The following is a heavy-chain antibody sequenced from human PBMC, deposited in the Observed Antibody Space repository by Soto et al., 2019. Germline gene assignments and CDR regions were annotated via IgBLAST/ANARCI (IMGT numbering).Heavy chain of an antibody. CDR2: ISYDGSNK. CDR3: ARDPANYYGSGSYYSRLDY. D-gene: IGHD3-10*01. J-gene: IGHJ4*02. Sequence: PGGSLRLSCAASGFTFSSYAMHWVRQAPCKGLEWVAVISYDGSNKYYADSVKGRFTISRDNSKNTLYLQMNSLRAEDTAVYYCARDPANYYGSGSYYSRLDYWGQGTLVTVSS. V-gene: IGHV3-30-3*01. CDR1: GFTFSSYA.